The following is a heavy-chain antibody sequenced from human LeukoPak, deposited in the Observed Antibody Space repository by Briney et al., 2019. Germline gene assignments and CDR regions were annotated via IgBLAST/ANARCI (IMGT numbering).Heavy chain of an antibody. V-gene: IGHV1-2*02. CDR1: GYTFTGYY. D-gene: IGHD6-13*01. CDR2: INPNSGDT. Sequence: ASVKVSCKASGYTFTGYYIHWVRQAPGQGLEWMGWINPNSGDTKYAQKFQGRVTMTRDTSISTAYMELSRLRSDDTAIYYCASDGAIAAAAYWGQGTLVTVSS. J-gene: IGHJ4*02. CDR3: ASDGAIAAAAY.